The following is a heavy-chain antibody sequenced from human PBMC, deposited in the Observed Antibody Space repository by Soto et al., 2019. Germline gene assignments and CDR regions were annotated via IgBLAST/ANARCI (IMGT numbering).Heavy chain of an antibody. J-gene: IGHJ4*02. D-gene: IGHD5-18*01. CDR3: AGPGYSSQDY. Sequence: LRLSCAASGFTFSGFDLGWVRQAPGKGLEWVSAISGSGDGTDYADSVKGRFTISRDNSKNTLYLQMNSLRAEDTAVYYCAGPGYSSQDYWGQGALVTVSS. CDR2: ISGSGDGT. CDR1: GFTFSGFD. V-gene: IGHV3-23*01.